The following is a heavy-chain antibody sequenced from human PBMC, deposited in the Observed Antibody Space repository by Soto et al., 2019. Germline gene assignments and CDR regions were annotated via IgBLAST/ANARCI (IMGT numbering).Heavy chain of an antibody. Sequence: GGPLRLSFAASAFTFGNYDITWAPQPPGKGLDWVSGISASGDITYYADAVKGRFTISRDNSKNTLYLEMNSLRAEDTASYYCAKTPLTILPGIFWFDPWGQGTLVTVSS. CDR1: AFTFGNYD. J-gene: IGHJ5*02. D-gene: IGHD3-3*01. CDR3: AKTPLTILPGIFWFDP. CDR2: ISASGDIT. V-gene: IGHV3-23*01.